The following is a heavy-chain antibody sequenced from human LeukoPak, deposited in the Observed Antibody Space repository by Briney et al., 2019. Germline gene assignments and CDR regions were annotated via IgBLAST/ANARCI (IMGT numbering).Heavy chain of an antibody. CDR3: ARDREYYHDSSGYYSYNWFDP. J-gene: IGHJ5*02. Sequence: ASVKVSCKASGGTFSSYAISWVRQAPGQGLEWMGGIIPIFGTANYAQKFQGRVTITADESTSTACMELSSLRSEDTAVYYCARDREYYHDSSGYYSYNWFDPWGQGTLVTVSS. V-gene: IGHV1-69*13. CDR1: GGTFSSYA. CDR2: IIPIFGTA. D-gene: IGHD3-22*01.